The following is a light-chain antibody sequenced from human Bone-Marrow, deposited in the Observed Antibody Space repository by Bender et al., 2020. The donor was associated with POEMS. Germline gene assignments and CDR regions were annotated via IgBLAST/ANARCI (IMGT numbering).Light chain of an antibody. CDR1: SSIVDDYTY. J-gene: IGLJ3*02. Sequence: QSALTQPRSVSGSPGQSVTISCTGTSSIVDDYTYVSWYQQHPGKAPKLIIYAFTNRPSGVSDRFSGSKSGNTASLTISGLQAEDEADYYCSSYTDSSIWVFGGGTKLTVL. V-gene: IGLV2-11*01. CDR2: AFT. CDR3: SSYTDSSIWV.